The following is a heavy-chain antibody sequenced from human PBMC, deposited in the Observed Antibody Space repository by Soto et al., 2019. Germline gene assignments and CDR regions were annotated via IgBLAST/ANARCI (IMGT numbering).Heavy chain of an antibody. CDR2: IYSGGST. V-gene: IGHV3-53*01. CDR3: ARERFYFLTGYYRDGKAV. Sequence: GGSLRLSCAASGFTVSSNYMSWVRQAPGKGLEWVSVIYSGGSTYYADSVKGRFTISRDNSKNTLYLQMNSLRAEDTAVYYCARERFYFLTGYYRDGKAVWGQGSTVTGSS. CDR1: GFTVSSNY. J-gene: IGHJ6*02. D-gene: IGHD3-9*01.